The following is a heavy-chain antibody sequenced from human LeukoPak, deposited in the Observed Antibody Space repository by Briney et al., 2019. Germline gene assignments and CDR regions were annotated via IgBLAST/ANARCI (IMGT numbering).Heavy chain of an antibody. V-gene: IGHV4-30-2*01. CDR1: GGSISSGGYS. J-gene: IGHJ3*02. CDR3: ASDYSNHDAFDI. Sequence: SETLSLTCAVSGGSISSGGYSWSWIRQPPGKGLEWIGYIYHSGSTYYNPSLKSRVTISVDRSKNQSSLKLSSVTAADTAVYYCASDYSNHDAFDIWGQGTMVTVSS. CDR2: IYHSGST. D-gene: IGHD4-11*01.